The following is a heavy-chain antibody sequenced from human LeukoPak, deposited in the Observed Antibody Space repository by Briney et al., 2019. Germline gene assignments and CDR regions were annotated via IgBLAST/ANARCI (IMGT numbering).Heavy chain of an antibody. CDR1: GYTFTSYG. V-gene: IGHV1-18*01. CDR2: ISAYNGNT. J-gene: IGHJ4*02. Sequence: ASVKVSCKSSGYTFTSYGISWVRQAPGQGLEWMGWISAYNGNTNYAQKLQGRVTMTTDTSTSTAYMELRSLRSDDTAVYYCARVPEGRHCGGDCYLSDYWGQGTLVTVSS. D-gene: IGHD2-21*02. CDR3: ARVPEGRHCGGDCYLSDY.